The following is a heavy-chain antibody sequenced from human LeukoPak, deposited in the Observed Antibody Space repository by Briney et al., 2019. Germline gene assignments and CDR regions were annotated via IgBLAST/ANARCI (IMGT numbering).Heavy chain of an antibody. Sequence: SGRSLRLSCAASGFTFSSYWMHWVRQAPGKGLVWVSLINTDGSITIYADSVKGRFTISRDNAKNTLYLQMNSLRAEDTAMYYCARGYGYNDYWGQGTLVTVSS. V-gene: IGHV3-74*01. J-gene: IGHJ4*02. CDR3: ARGYGYNDY. CDR2: INTDGSIT. D-gene: IGHD5-24*01. CDR1: GFTFSSYW.